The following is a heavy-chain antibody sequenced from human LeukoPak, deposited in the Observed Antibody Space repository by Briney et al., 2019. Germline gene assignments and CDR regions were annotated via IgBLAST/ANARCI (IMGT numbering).Heavy chain of an antibody. CDR3: ARDYDFWSGYLVFDP. Sequence: ASVKISSKASGYTFTSYGISWVRQAPGQGLEWMGWISAYNGNTNYAQKLQGRATMTTDTSTSTAYMELRSLRSDDTAVYYCARDYDFWSGYLVFDPWGQGTLVTVSS. CDR2: ISAYNGNT. D-gene: IGHD3-3*01. CDR1: GYTFTSYG. V-gene: IGHV1-18*01. J-gene: IGHJ5*02.